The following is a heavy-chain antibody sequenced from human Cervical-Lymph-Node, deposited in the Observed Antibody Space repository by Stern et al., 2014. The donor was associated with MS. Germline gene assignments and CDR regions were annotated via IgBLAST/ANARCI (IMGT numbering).Heavy chain of an antibody. Sequence: VQLVQSGAEVKKPGSSMKVSCKASGGSFSSIDISWVRQPPGQGLEWLGGIIPMFGTTNYAQTVQGRVTIVADESTNTVNMELRSLRSEDTAVYYCVRDQGGIADSWGQGTLVTVSS. CDR1: GGSFSSID. V-gene: IGHV1-69*12. J-gene: IGHJ5*01. CDR3: VRDQGGIADS. D-gene: IGHD6-13*01. CDR2: IIPMFGTT.